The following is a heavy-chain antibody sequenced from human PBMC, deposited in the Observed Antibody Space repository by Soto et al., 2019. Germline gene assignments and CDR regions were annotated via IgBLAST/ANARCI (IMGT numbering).Heavy chain of an antibody. J-gene: IGHJ6*02. D-gene: IGHD2-2*01. Sequence: GESLKISCKGSGYSFTSYCIGWVRQMPGKGLEWMGIIYPGDSDTRYSPSFQGQVTISADKSISTAYLQWSSLKASDTAMYYCARHGLYCSSPSCPNGMHVWGQGTTGTVSS. CDR3: ARHGLYCSSPSCPNGMHV. CDR2: IYPGDSDT. V-gene: IGHV5-51*01. CDR1: GYSFTSYC.